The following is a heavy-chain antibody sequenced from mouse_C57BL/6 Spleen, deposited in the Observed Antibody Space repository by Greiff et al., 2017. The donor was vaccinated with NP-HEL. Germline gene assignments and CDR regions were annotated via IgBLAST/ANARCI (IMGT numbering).Heavy chain of an antibody. CDR2: ISSGGDYT. V-gene: IGHV5-9-1*02. J-gene: IGHJ4*01. CDR1: GFTFSSYA. D-gene: IGHD2-1*01. Sequence: EVKLVESGEGLVKPGGSLKLSCAASGFTFSSYAMSWVRQTPEKRLEWVAYISSGGDYTYYADTVKGRFTISRDNARNTLYLQMSSLKSEDTAMYYCTRDGDGNYYARDYWGQGTSVTVSS. CDR3: TRDGDGNYYARDY.